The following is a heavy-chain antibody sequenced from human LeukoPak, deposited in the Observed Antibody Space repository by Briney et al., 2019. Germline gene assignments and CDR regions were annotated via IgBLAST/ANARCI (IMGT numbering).Heavy chain of an antibody. Sequence: SETLSLTCPVSGGSISSSSYYWGWIRQPPGKGLEWIGSIYYSGSTYYNPSLKSRVTISVDTSKNQFSLKLSSVTAADTAVYYCARGPGSHFDYWGQGTLVTVSS. J-gene: IGHJ4*02. V-gene: IGHV4-39*01. CDR1: GGSISSSSYY. CDR3: ARGPGSHFDY. D-gene: IGHD1-26*01. CDR2: IYYSGST.